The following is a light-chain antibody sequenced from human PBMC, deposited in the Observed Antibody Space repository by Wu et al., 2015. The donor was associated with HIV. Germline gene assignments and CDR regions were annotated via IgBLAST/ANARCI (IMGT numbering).Light chain of an antibody. J-gene: IGKJ1*01. CDR2: GVS. Sequence: EIVLTQSPGTLSLSPGERATLSCRASQSVSSTYLAWYQQKPGQAPRLLIYGVSNRAAGIPDRFSGTGSGTDFTLTISRLEPEDFAVYYCQQYGSSPLTFGQGTKVEI. V-gene: IGKV3-20*01. CDR3: QQYGSSPLT. CDR1: QSVSSTY.